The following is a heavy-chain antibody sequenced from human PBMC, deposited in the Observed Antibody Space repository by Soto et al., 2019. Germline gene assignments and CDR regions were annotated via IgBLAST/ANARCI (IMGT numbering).Heavy chain of an antibody. V-gene: IGHV3-33*01. D-gene: IGHD3-10*01. CDR3: ARALVRGYGMDV. CDR2: IWYDGSNK. CDR1: GFTFSSYG. Sequence: QVQLVESGGGVVQPGRSLRLSCAASGFTFSSYGMHWVRQAPGKGLEWVAVIWYDGSNKYYEDSVKGRFTISRDNSKNTLYLQMNSLRAEDTAVYYCARALVRGYGMDVWGQGTTVTVSS. J-gene: IGHJ6*02.